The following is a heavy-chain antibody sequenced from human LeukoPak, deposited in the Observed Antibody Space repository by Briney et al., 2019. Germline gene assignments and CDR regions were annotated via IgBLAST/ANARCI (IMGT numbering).Heavy chain of an antibody. CDR1: GFTVSSNY. CDR2: ISSSSSYI. Sequence: GGSLRLSCAASGFTVSSNYMNWVRQAPGKGLEWVSSISSSSSYIYYADSVKGRFTISRDNAKNSLYLQMNSLRAEDTAVYYCARDPGPTYYYDSSVPYWGQGTLVTVSS. D-gene: IGHD3-22*01. V-gene: IGHV3-21*01. CDR3: ARDPGPTYYYDSSVPY. J-gene: IGHJ4*02.